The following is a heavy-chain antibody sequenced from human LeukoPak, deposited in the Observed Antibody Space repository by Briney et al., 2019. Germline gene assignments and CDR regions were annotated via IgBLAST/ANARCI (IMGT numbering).Heavy chain of an antibody. Sequence: GGSLRLSCSASGFTFSDNYMSWIRQAPGKGLQWVSYISTGSSVYCAESVKGRFTTSRDSANNSLYLQMNSLRAEDTAVYYCARGTLSSWYAFDIWGQGTMVTVSS. D-gene: IGHD6-13*01. J-gene: IGHJ3*02. CDR2: ISTGSSV. V-gene: IGHV3-11*01. CDR1: GFTFSDNY. CDR3: ARGTLSSWYAFDI.